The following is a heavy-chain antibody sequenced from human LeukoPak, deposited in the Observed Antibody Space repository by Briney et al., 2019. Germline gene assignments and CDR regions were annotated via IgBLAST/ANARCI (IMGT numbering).Heavy chain of an antibody. V-gene: IGHV3-48*02. CDR3: GRGPADAIDY. CDR2: ISSSSNSI. Sequence: GGSLRLSCAASGFTFSSYVMSWVRQAPGKGLEWVSYISSSSNSIYYADSVKGRFTISRDNAKNSLYLQMNSLRDEDTSVYYCGRGPADAIDYWGQGTLVTVSS. J-gene: IGHJ4*02. D-gene: IGHD2-2*01. CDR1: GFTFSSYV.